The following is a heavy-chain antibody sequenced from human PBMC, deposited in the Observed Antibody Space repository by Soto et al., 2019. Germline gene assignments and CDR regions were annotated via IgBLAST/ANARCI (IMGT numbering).Heavy chain of an antibody. CDR2: IIPIFGTA. J-gene: IGHJ5*02. V-gene: IGHV1-69*13. CDR1: GGTFSSYA. D-gene: IGHD6-13*01. CDR3: AIFRSSWYTEDCFDP. Sequence: SVKVSCKASGGTFSSYAINCVRHAPGQRLEWMGGIIPIFGTANYAQKFQGRVTITADESTSTAYMELSSLRSEDTAVYYCAIFRSSWYTEDCFDPWGQG.